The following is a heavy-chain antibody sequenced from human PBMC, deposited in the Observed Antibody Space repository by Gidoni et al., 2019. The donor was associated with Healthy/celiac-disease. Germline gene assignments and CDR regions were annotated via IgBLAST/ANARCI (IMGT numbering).Heavy chain of an antibody. CDR2: IYYSGST. CDR3: ARTFQAMTTVTHYYYGMDV. V-gene: IGHV4-39*01. CDR1: GGSLSSCSYY. J-gene: IGHJ6*02. D-gene: IGHD4-4*01. Sequence: QLQLQESVPGLVKPSETLSLTCTVSGGSLSSCSYYWGWLRQPPGKGLEWIGSIYYSGSTYYNPSLKSRVTISVDTSKNQFSLKLSSVTAADTAVYYCARTFQAMTTVTHYYYGMDVWGQGTTVTVSS.